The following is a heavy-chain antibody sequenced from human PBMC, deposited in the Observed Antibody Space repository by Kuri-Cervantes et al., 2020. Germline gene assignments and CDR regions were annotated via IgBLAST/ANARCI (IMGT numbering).Heavy chain of an antibody. CDR1: DFTFSNFW. CDR2: INQVGSEK. Sequence: GGSLRLSCAVSDFTFSNFWMNWLRQAPGKGLEWVASINQVGSEKYYVDSVKGRFTISRDNAKNSLYLQMNSLRAEDTAVYYCARGPAAVVFPRWFDPWGQGTLVTVSS. J-gene: IGHJ5*02. V-gene: IGHV3-7*03. D-gene: IGHD2-15*01. CDR3: ARGPAAVVFPRWFDP.